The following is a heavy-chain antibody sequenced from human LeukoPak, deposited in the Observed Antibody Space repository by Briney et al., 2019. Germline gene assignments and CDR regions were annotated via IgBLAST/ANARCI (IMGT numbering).Heavy chain of an antibody. D-gene: IGHD6-13*01. Sequence: ASVKVSCKASGYTSTDYYVHWVRQAPGQGLEWMGRIDPDSGGTHYPQKFQGRVTMTRDTSVSTAYMELSRLRSDDTAVYYCARSIAAVNWFDPWGQGTLVTVSS. CDR2: IDPDSGGT. CDR1: GYTSTDYY. CDR3: ARSIAAVNWFDP. V-gene: IGHV1-2*02. J-gene: IGHJ5*02.